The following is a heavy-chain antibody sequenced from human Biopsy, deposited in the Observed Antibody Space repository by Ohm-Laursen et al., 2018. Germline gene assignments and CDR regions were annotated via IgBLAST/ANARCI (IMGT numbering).Heavy chain of an antibody. D-gene: IGHD3-9*01. V-gene: IGHV1-69*06. CDR2: NIPILGTG. CDR1: EGTFSNYG. Sequence: GASVKVSCNAPEGTFSNYGVNWVRQAPGQGLEWLGGNIPILGTGNYAQKSQDRVTVAADTSTSTATMELRSLRSDDTAVYYCATKLTGYFHHWGQGTLVIVSS. CDR3: ATKLTGYFHH. J-gene: IGHJ1*01.